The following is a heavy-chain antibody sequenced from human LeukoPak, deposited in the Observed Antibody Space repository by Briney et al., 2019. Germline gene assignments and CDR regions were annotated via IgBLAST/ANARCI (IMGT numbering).Heavy chain of an antibody. V-gene: IGHV3-30*02. CDR1: GFTFSSYG. J-gene: IGHJ4*02. D-gene: IGHD3-9*01. CDR3: AKPSIFSGNFDY. CDR2: IRYDGSNK. Sequence: GGSLRLSCAASGFTFSSYGMCWVRQAPGKGLEWVAFIRYDGSNKYYADSVKGRFTISRDNSKNTLYLQMKSLRAEDTAVYYCAKPSIFSGNFDYWGQGTLVTVSS.